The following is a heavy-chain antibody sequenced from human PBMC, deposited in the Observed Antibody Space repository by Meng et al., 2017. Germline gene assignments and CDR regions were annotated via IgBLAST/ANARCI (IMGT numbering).Heavy chain of an antibody. CDR3: ARSHSVTIVAFDY. CDR1: GGSFSGYD. CDR2: INHSGST. Sequence: QVQTHQWDAGLLKPAETLSPTCAVYGGSFSGYDWSGIRQPPGKGLEWIGEINHSGSTNYNPSLKSRVTMSLDTSKNQFSLRLSSVTAADTAVYYCARSHSVTIVAFDYWGQGTLVTVSS. J-gene: IGHJ4*02. V-gene: IGHV4-34*01. D-gene: IGHD4-17*01.